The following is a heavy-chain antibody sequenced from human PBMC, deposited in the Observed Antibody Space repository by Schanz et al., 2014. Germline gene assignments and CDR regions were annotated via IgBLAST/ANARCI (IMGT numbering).Heavy chain of an antibody. CDR2: IKLDGSEK. Sequence: EVQLVESGGGLVQPGGSLRLSCAASGFTFSGYWMSWVRQAPGEGLVWVANIKLDGSEKYYVDSVKGRFTIFRDNAKNSLYLQMNSLTAEDTAVYYCAKYGTGKGVSFEYWGQGTLVTVSS. D-gene: IGHD1-26*01. V-gene: IGHV3-7*01. J-gene: IGHJ4*02. CDR3: AKYGTGKGVSFEY. CDR1: GFTFSGYW.